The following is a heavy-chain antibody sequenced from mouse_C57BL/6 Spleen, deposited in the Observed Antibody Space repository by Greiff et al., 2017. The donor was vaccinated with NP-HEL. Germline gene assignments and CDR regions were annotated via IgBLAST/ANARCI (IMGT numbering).Heavy chain of an antibody. CDR1: GFTFSDYG. CDR3: ARDCWGEFAY. CDR2: ISSSNSTI. D-gene: IGHD4-1*01. V-gene: IGHV5-17*01. J-gene: IGHJ3*01. Sequence: EVMLVESGGGLVKPGGSLKLSCAASGFTFSDYGMHWVRQAPEKGLEWVAYISSSNSTIYYADTVKGRFTISRDNAKNTLFLQMTSLRSEDAAMYYCARDCWGEFAYWGQGTLVTVSA.